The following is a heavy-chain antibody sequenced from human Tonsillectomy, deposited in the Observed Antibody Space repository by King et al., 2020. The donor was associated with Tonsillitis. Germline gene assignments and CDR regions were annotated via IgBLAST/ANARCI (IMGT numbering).Heavy chain of an antibody. D-gene: IGHD1-26*01. CDR1: GGSISSSSNY. CDR3: AGQGLSGGAVYDYYYYMDV. Sequence: QLQESGPGLVKPSETLSLTCTVSGGSISSSSNYWGWIRQPPGKGLEWIGSIYYSGSTYYNPSLKSRVTISVDTSKNQFSLKLSSVTAADTAVYYCAGQGLSGGAVYDYYYYMDVWGKGTTVTVSS. J-gene: IGHJ6*03. V-gene: IGHV4-39*01. CDR2: IYYSGST.